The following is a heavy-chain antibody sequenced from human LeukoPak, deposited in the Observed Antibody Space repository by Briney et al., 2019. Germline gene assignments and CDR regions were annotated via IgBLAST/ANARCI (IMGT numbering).Heavy chain of an antibody. D-gene: IGHD3-9*01. V-gene: IGHV5-51*01. J-gene: IGHJ4*02. Sequence: GESLKISCKGSGYSFTSYWIAWVRQMPGKGLEWMGIVYPGDSDARYSPSFQGQVTISADKSISTAYLQWSSLKASDTAMYYCARGGTGYYWPFDYWGQGTLVTVSS. CDR2: VYPGDSDA. CDR1: GYSFTSYW. CDR3: ARGGTGYYWPFDY.